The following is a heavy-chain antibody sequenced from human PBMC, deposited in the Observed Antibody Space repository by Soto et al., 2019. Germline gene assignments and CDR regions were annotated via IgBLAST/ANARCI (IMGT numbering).Heavy chain of an antibody. J-gene: IGHJ6*02. CDR2: IKQGGNEK. CDR1: GFMFSTYL. CDR3: VGALTYEVPYYYYGMDV. V-gene: IGHV3-7*01. Sequence: GALRLSCEASGFMFSTYLMSWVRQAPGKGLEWVANIKQGGNEKFYMDSVKGRFTISRDNAKKSLFLQMNSLRPEDTAVYYCVGALTYEVPYYYYGMDVWGQGTTVTVSS. D-gene: IGHD3-16*01.